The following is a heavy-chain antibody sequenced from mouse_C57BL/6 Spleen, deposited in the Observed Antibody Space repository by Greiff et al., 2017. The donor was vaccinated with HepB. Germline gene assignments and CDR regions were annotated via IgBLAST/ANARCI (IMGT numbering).Heavy chain of an antibody. CDR2: IDPSDSYT. CDR1: GYTFTSYW. D-gene: IGHD2-5*01. Sequence: QVQLQQPGAELVMPGASVKLSCKASGYTFTSYWMHWVKQRPGQGLEWIGEIDPSDSYTNYNQKFKGKSTLTVDKSSSTAYMQLSSLTSEDSAVYYCARNSNYFGGFAYWGQGTLVTVSA. CDR3: ARNSNYFGGFAY. V-gene: IGHV1-69*01. J-gene: IGHJ3*01.